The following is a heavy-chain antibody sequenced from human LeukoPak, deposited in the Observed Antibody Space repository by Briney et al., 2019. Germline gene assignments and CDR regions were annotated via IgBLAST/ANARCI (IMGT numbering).Heavy chain of an antibody. Sequence: PSETLSLTCTVSGGSISGNFWSWIRQPPGKGLEWIGNIYSSGSTSYNPSLKSRVTISLDTSKHQFSLKLTSVTAAATAVYYCARVTTIFGVDMYYFDYWGQGTLVTVSS. D-gene: IGHD3-3*01. V-gene: IGHV4-59*01. CDR1: GGSISGNF. J-gene: IGHJ4*02. CDR2: IYSSGST. CDR3: ARVTTIFGVDMYYFDY.